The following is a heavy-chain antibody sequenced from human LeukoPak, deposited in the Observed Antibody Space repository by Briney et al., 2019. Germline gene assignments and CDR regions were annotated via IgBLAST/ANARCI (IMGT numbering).Heavy chain of an antibody. J-gene: IGHJ5*02. V-gene: IGHV4-39*01. CDR3: ARQTGSYIVVVPAAGNWFDP. CDR2: IYYSGST. CDR1: GGSISSSSYY. Sequence: SETLSLTCTVSGGSISSSSYYWGWIRQPPGKGLEWIGSIYYSGSTYYNPSLKSRVTISVDTSKNQFSLKLSSVTAADTAVYYCARQTGSYIVVVPAAGNWFDPWGQGTLVTVSS. D-gene: IGHD2-2*01.